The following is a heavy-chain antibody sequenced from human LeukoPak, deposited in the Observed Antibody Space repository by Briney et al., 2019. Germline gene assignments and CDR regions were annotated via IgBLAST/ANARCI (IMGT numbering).Heavy chain of an antibody. CDR2: IKSKTDGGTT. J-gene: IGHJ5*02. Sequence: GGSLRLSCAASGFTFSNAWMSWVRQAPGKGLEWVGRIKSKTDGGTTDYAAPVKGRFTISRDDSKNAQYLQMNSLKNEDTAVYYCTTDLGQGLDYVWGSYRNHWGQGTLVTVSS. CDR1: GFTFSNAW. D-gene: IGHD3-16*02. CDR3: TTDLGQGLDYVWGSYRNH. V-gene: IGHV3-15*01.